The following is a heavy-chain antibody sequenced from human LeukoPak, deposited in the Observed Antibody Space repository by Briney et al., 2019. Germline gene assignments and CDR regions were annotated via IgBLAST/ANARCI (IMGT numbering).Heavy chain of an antibody. CDR3: ASCNDSSGYFAY. Sequence: ASVKVSCKPSGYTFTDYAINWVRQAPGQGLEYMGWVNTNTGNPTYAQGFTGRFVFSSDSSVSTAYLQITSLRADDSAIYFCASCNDSSGYFAYWGQGTLVTVSS. CDR1: GYTFTDYA. V-gene: IGHV7-4-1*02. D-gene: IGHD3-22*01. J-gene: IGHJ4*02. CDR2: VNTNTGNP.